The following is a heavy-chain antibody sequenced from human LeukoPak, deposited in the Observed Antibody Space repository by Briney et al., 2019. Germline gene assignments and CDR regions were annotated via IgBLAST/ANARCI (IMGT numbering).Heavy chain of an antibody. Sequence: PGGSLRLSCAASGFTFGSYGMHWVRQAPGKGLEWVAFIRYDGSNKYYADSVKGRFTISRDNSKNTLYLQMNSLRAEDTAVYYCAKDGPIVLMVYASNWFDPWGQGTLVTVSS. CDR1: GFTFGSYG. J-gene: IGHJ5*02. D-gene: IGHD2-8*01. V-gene: IGHV3-30*02. CDR2: IRYDGSNK. CDR3: AKDGPIVLMVYASNWFDP.